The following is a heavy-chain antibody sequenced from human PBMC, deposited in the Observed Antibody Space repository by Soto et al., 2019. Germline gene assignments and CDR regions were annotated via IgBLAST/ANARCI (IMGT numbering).Heavy chain of an antibody. J-gene: IGHJ6*02. CDR1: GCSISSGGYY. Sequence: SSETLSLTCPVSGCSISSGGYYWSWVRQSPRRGLEWIGNIYYSGSTYYNPSLKSRLTISVDTSKNQFSLNLSSVTAADTAVYYCARDRLMATAGTARHYFGLDVWGQGTTVTSP. CDR2: IYYSGST. V-gene: IGHV4-31*03. D-gene: IGHD5-18*01. CDR3: ARDRLMATAGTARHYFGLDV.